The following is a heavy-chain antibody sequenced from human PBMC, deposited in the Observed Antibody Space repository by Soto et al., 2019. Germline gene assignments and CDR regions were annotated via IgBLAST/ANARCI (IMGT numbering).Heavy chain of an antibody. D-gene: IGHD5-12*01. J-gene: IGHJ4*02. CDR1: GFTFGTYA. V-gene: IGHV3-30*03. CDR2: IYYDGSNR. CDR3: ARGGGDSGPTDY. Sequence: GGSLRLSCAASGFTFGTYAMHWVRQAPGKGLEWVAVIYYDGSNRYYADSVKGRFTISRDNSKNTLYLQMNSLGAEDTAVYYCARGGGDSGPTDYWGQGTLVTVSS.